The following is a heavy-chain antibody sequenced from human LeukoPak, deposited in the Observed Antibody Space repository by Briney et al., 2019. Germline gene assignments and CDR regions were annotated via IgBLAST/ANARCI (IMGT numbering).Heavy chain of an antibody. CDR1: GGSISSYY. Sequence: PSETLSLTCTVSGGSISSYYWSWIRQPAGKGLEWIGRIYTSGSTNYNPSLKSRVTISVNKSKNQFSLKLSSVTAADTAVYYCARVTEDYFDYWGQGTLVTVSS. D-gene: IGHD3-16*01. J-gene: IGHJ4*02. CDR3: ARVTEDYFDY. CDR2: IYTSGST. V-gene: IGHV4-4*07.